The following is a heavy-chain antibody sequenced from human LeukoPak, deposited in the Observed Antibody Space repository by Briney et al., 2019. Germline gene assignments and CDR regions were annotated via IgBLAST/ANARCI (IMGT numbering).Heavy chain of an antibody. CDR2: INTDGTSS. CDR3: ARRTSLGMYDY. Sequence: GGSLRLSCAASGFTFTNYWMHWVRQIAGEGLVWVSRINTDGTSSDYADSVKGRFTISRDNAKNTLYLEMNSLRVEDTAVYYCARRTSLGMYDYWGQGALVTVSS. J-gene: IGHJ4*02. V-gene: IGHV3-74*01. D-gene: IGHD3-16*01. CDR1: GFTFTNYW.